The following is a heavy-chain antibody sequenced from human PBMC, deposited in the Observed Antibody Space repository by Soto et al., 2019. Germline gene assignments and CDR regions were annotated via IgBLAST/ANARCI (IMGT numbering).Heavy chain of an antibody. CDR2: ISAYNGNT. V-gene: IGHV1-18*01. CDR3: ARGILRDDFWSGYLVDWFDP. CDR1: GYTFTSYG. Sequence: ASVKVSCKASGYTFTSYGISWVRQAPGQGLEWMGWISAYNGNTNYAQKLQGRVTMTTDTSTSTAYMELRSLRSDDTAVYYCARGILRDDFWSGYLVDWFDPWGQGTLVTVSS. J-gene: IGHJ5*02. D-gene: IGHD3-3*01.